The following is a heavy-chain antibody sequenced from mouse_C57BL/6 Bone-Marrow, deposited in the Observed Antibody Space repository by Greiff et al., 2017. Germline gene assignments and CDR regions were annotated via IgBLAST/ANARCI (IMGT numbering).Heavy chain of an antibody. Sequence: EVHLVESGGDLVKPGGSLKLSCAASGFTFSSYGMSWVRQTPDKRLEWVATISSGGSYTYYPDNVKGRFTISRDNAKNNLYLQMSHLKSEDTAMYYCARGGYSNPYAMDYWGQGTSVTVSS. V-gene: IGHV5-6*01. D-gene: IGHD2-5*01. CDR3: ARGGYSNPYAMDY. CDR1: GFTFSSYG. CDR2: ISSGGSYT. J-gene: IGHJ4*01.